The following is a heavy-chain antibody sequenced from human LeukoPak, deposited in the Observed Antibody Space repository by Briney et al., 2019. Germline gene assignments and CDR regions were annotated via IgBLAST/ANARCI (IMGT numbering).Heavy chain of an antibody. CDR1: GGSISSGGYY. CDR2: IYYSGST. CDR3: ARDSHGYSSSSHLGY. V-gene: IGHV4-31*03. Sequence: PSETLSLTCIVPGGSISSGGYYWRWIRQHPGKGLEWIGYIYYSGSTYYNPSLKSRVTISVDTSKNQFSLKLNSVTAADTAVYYCARDSHGYSSSSHLGYWGQGTLVTVSS. D-gene: IGHD6-6*01. J-gene: IGHJ4*02.